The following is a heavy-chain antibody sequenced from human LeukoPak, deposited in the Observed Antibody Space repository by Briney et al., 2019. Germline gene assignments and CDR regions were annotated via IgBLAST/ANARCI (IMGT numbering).Heavy chain of an antibody. CDR1: GGSFSGYY. CDR2: IYYSGST. D-gene: IGHD3-9*01. CDR3: ARSSQLRYFAETYYFDY. J-gene: IGHJ4*02. Sequence: PSETLSLTCAVYGGSFSGYYWSWIRQPPGKGLEWIGYIYYSGSTNYNPSLKSRVTISVDTSKNQFSLKLSSVTAADTAVYYCARSSQLRYFAETYYFDYWGQGTLVTVSS. V-gene: IGHV4-59*01.